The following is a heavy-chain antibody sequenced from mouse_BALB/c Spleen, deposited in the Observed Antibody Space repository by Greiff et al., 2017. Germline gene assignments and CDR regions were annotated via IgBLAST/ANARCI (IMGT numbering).Heavy chain of an antibody. J-gene: IGHJ2*01. V-gene: IGHV5-17*02. Sequence: EVQVVESGGGLVQPGGSRKLSCAASGFTFSSFGMHWVRQAPEKGLEWVAYISSGSSTIYYADTVKGRFTISRDNPKNTLFLQMTSLRSEDTAMYYCAREGVVATTYYFDYWGQGTTLTVSS. CDR2: ISSGSSTI. CDR1: GFTFSSFG. CDR3: AREGVVATTYYFDY. D-gene: IGHD1-1*01.